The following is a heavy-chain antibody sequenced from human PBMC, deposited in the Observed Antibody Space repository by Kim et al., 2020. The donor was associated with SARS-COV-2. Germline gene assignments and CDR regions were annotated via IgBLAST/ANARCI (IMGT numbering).Heavy chain of an antibody. V-gene: IGHV3-15*01. D-gene: IGHD3-3*01. Sequence: GGSLRLSCAASGFTFSNAWMSWVRQAPGKGLEWVGRIKSKTDGGTTDYAAPVKGRFTISRDDSKNTLYLQMNSLKTEDTAVYYCTTDERSIFGVVTSRSYWGQGTLVTVSS. J-gene: IGHJ4*02. CDR3: TTDERSIFGVVTSRSY. CDR1: GFTFSNAW. CDR2: IKSKTDGGTT.